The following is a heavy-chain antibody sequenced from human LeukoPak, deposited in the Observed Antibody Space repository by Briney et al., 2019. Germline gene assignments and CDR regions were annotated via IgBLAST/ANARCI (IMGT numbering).Heavy chain of an antibody. Sequence: GGSLRLSCAASGFTVSSDYMSWVRQAPGKGLEWVSVIYRGGSTYYADSVKGRLTISRDKSKNTVYLQMNSLRFEDTAMYYCARTWFDPWGQGPLVTVSS. CDR3: ARTWFDP. CDR2: IYRGGST. J-gene: IGHJ5*02. V-gene: IGHV3-53*05. CDR1: GFTVSSDY.